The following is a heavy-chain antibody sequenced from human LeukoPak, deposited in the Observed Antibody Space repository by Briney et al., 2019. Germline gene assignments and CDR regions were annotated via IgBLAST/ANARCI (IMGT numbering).Heavy chain of an antibody. CDR1: GFTFSSYG. D-gene: IGHD3-22*01. J-gene: IGHJ4*02. V-gene: IGHV3-30*18. CDR3: AKDRQDYYYDSSGYFPGYFDY. Sequence: GGSLRLSCAASGFTFSSYGMHWVRQAPGKGLEWVAVISYDGSNKYYADSVKGRFTISRDNSKNTLYLQMISLRAEDTAVYYCAKDRQDYYYDSSGYFPGYFDYWGQGTLVTVSS. CDR2: ISYDGSNK.